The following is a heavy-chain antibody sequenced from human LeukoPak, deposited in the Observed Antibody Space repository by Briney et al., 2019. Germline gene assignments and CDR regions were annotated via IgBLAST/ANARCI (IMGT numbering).Heavy chain of an antibody. CDR1: GYTFTTYY. CDR3: AREIVVVPAAMGFDP. CDR2: INPSGGST. J-gene: IGHJ5*02. V-gene: IGHV1-46*01. D-gene: IGHD2-2*01. Sequence: ASVKVSCKASGYTFTTYYIHWVRQAPGQGLEWMGVINPSGGSTSFVQKFQARLTMTRDTSTSTVYMELSGLRSEDTAVYYCAREIVVVPAAMGFDPWGQGTLVTVSS.